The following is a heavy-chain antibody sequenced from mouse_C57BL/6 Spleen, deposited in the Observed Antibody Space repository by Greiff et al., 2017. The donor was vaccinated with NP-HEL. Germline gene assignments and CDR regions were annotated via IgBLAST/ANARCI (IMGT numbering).Heavy chain of an antibody. CDR1: GFTFSDYG. CDR3: ARVLTGYYAMDY. Sequence: DVMLVESGGGLVKPGGSLKLSCAASGFTFSDYGMHWVRQAPEKGLEWVAYISSGSSTIYYADTVKGRFTISRDNAKNTLFLQMTSLRSEDTAMYYCARVLTGYYAMDYWGQGTSVTVSS. J-gene: IGHJ4*01. CDR2: ISSGSSTI. V-gene: IGHV5-17*01.